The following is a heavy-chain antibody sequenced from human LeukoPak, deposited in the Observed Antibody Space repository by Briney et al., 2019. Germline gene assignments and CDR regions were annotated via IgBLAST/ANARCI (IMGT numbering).Heavy chain of an antibody. CDR3: AKDIDIAAAGIRFYGMDV. V-gene: IGHV3-30*18. CDR1: GFTFSSYG. CDR2: ISYDGSNK. J-gene: IGHJ6*02. D-gene: IGHD6-13*01. Sequence: GGSLRLSCAASGFTFSSYGMHWVRQASGKGLEWVAVISYDGSNKYYADSVKGRFTISRDNSKNTLYLQMNSLRAEDTAVYYCAKDIDIAAAGIRFYGMDVWGQGTTVTVSS.